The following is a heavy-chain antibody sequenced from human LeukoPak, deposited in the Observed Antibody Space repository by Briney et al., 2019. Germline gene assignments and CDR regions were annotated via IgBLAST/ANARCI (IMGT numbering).Heavy chain of an antibody. CDR2: IKQDGSEK. Sequence: GGSLRLSCVVSGFTLSNSWMSWVRQAPGKGLEWVANIKQDGSEKYYVDSVKGRFTISGDNAKNSLYLQMSSLRAEDTAVYYCARATSAYYYPDAFDIWGQGTMVTVSS. D-gene: IGHD3-22*01. V-gene: IGHV3-7*03. J-gene: IGHJ3*02. CDR3: ARATSAYYYPDAFDI. CDR1: GFTLSNSW.